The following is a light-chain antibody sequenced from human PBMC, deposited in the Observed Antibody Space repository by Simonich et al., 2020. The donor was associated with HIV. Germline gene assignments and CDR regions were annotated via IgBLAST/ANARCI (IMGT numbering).Light chain of an antibody. CDR3: QQYNNWPNT. CDR2: GAS. J-gene: IGKJ2*01. CDR1: QSVSSN. V-gene: IGKV3-15*01. Sequence: EIVMTQSPATLSVSPGKRATLSCRASQSVSSNLALYQQKPGQSPRLLIYGASTRAAGIPARFSGSGSGTEFSLTISSLKSEDFVVYHCQQYNNWPNTFGQGTKLEIK.